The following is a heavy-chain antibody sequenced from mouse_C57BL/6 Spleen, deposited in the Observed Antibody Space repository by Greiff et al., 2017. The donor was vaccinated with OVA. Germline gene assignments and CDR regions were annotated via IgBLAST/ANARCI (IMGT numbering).Heavy chain of an antibody. D-gene: IGHD6-5*01. CDR1: GYTFNDYY. J-gene: IGHJ3*01. CDR2: INPKNGDT. Sequence: VQLQQSGPELVKPGASVKISCKASGYTFNDYYLNWVRQSHGKNLEWIGDINPKNGDTSYNQKFKGTATLTVDKSSNTAYMELRSLTSEDSAVYSCARNYAFTYWGQGTLVTVSA. V-gene: IGHV1-26*01. CDR3: ARNYAFTY.